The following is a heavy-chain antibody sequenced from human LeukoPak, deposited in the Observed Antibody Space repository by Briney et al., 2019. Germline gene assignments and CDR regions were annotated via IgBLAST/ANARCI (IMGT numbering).Heavy chain of an antibody. CDR1: GGSFSGYY. J-gene: IGHJ1*01. CDR2: INHSGST. V-gene: IGHV4-34*01. Sequence: PSETLPLTCAVYGGSFSGYYWSWIRQPPGKGLEWIGEINHSGSTNYNPSLKSRVTISVDTSKNQFSLKLSSVTAADTAVYYCARGYYDSSGYPDAEYFQHWGQGTLVTVSS. D-gene: IGHD3-22*01. CDR3: ARGYYDSSGYPDAEYFQH.